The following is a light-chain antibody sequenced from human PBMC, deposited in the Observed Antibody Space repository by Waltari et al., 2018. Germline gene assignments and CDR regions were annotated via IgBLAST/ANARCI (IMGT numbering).Light chain of an antibody. V-gene: IGKV2-28*01. CDR3: MQARQTPWT. J-gene: IGKJ1*01. CDR1: QSLLHSNGYNY. Sequence: DIVMTQSPLSLPVTPGEPASISCRSSQSLLHSNGYNYLDWYLQKPGQSPQVLIYLASYRASGVPDRFSGSGSGTEFTLKIRRVEAEDVGVYYCMQARQTPWTFGQGTKVEIK. CDR2: LAS.